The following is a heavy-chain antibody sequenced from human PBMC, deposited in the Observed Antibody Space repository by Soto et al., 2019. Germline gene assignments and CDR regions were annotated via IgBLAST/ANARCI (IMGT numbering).Heavy chain of an antibody. Sequence: EVQLVESGGGLVQPGGSLRLSCAASGFTFSSYWMSWVRQAPGKGLEWVANIKQDGSEKYYVDSVKGRFTISRDNAKNSLYLKMNGRRAGDTAVYYCARDLPRAVAGTGGAFDIGGQGTMVTVSS. D-gene: IGHD6-19*01. CDR3: ARDLPRAVAGTGGAFDI. CDR2: IKQDGSEK. V-gene: IGHV3-7*01. J-gene: IGHJ3*02. CDR1: GFTFSSYW.